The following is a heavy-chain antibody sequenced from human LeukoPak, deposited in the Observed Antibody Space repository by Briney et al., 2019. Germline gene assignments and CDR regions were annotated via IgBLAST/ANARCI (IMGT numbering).Heavy chain of an antibody. J-gene: IGHJ4*02. V-gene: IGHV3-30*03. CDR2: ISYDGSNK. CDR3: ARSIPGDY. D-gene: IGHD2-21*01. Sequence: GGSLRLSCVASGFTFSRYGMHWVRQAPGKGLEWVAVISYDGSNKYYADSVKGRFTISRDNAKNSLYLQMNSLRAEDTAVYYCARSIPGDYWGQGTLVTVSS. CDR1: GFTFSRYG.